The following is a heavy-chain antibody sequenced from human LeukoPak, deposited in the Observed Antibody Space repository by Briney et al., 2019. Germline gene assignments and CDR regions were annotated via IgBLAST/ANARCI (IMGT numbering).Heavy chain of an antibody. Sequence: GGSLRLSCAASGFTFSSYSMNWVRQAPGKGLEWVSSISSSSYIYYADSVKGRFTISRDNSKNTLYLQMNSLRAEDTALYYCARGRGGDYVPSRFDYWGQGTLVTVSS. CDR3: ARGRGGDYVPSRFDY. D-gene: IGHD4-17*01. V-gene: IGHV3-21*04. J-gene: IGHJ4*02. CDR1: GFTFSSYS. CDR2: ISSSSYI.